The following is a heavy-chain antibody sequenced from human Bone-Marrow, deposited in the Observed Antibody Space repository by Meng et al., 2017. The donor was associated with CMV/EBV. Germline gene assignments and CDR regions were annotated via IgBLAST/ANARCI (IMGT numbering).Heavy chain of an antibody. Sequence: SETLSLTCAVYGGSFSGYYWSWIRQPPGKGLEWIGEINHSGSTNYNPSLKSRVTISVDTSKNQFSLKLSPVTAADTAVYYCARCPIVVVPAANSANYYYYYGMDVWGQGTTVTVSS. D-gene: IGHD2-2*01. CDR2: INHSGST. CDR1: GGSFSGYY. J-gene: IGHJ6*02. CDR3: ARCPIVVVPAANSANYYYYYGMDV. V-gene: IGHV4-34*01.